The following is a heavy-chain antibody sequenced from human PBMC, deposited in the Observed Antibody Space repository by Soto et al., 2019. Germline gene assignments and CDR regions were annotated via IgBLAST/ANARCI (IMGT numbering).Heavy chain of an antibody. CDR2: INDRGST. J-gene: IGHJ6*02. CDR3: TGGLLRGVRELSRRGRYYYDLDI. Sequence: QVQLQQWGAGLLKPSETLSLTCSVYGGSFSGHYWSWIRQTPGKGLELIGEINDRGSTNYKPSLQSRDNRGVDPPKNQLAHKLSSVAGAALAVYYCTGGLLRGVRELSRRGRYYYDLDIWGHGPTGTV. D-gene: IGHD3-16*02. CDR1: GGSFSGHY. V-gene: IGHV4-34*01.